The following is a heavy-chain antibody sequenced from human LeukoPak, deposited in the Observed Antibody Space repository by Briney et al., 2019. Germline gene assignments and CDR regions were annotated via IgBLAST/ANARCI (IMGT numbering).Heavy chain of an antibody. J-gene: IGHJ3*02. CDR1: GGSISSYY. D-gene: IGHD3-9*01. CDR2: IYTSGST. Sequence: SETLSLTCTVSGGSISSYYWSWIRQPAGKGLELIGRIYTSGSTNYNPSLKSRVTMSVDTSKNQFSLKLSSVTAADTAVYYCARDPHADYDILTGYYSGYHAFDIWGQGTMVTVSS. CDR3: ARDPHADYDILTGYYSGYHAFDI. V-gene: IGHV4-4*07.